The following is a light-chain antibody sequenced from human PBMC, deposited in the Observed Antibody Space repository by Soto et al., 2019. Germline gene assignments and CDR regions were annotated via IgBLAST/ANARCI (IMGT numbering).Light chain of an antibody. CDR3: QQYYSYPPAYT. CDR1: QGISSY. Sequence: AIRMTQSPSSLSASTGDRVTITCRASQGISSYLAWYQQKPGKAPKLLIYAASTLQSGVPSRFSGCGAGTDFTLTISCLQSEDFATCFCQQYYSYPPAYTFGQGTKLEIK. J-gene: IGKJ2*01. CDR2: AAS. V-gene: IGKV1-8*01.